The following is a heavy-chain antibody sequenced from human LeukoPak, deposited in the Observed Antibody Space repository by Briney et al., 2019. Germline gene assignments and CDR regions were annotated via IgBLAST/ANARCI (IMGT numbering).Heavy chain of an antibody. CDR1: GFTFSSYG. D-gene: IGHD3-22*01. CDR2: ISGSGGST. V-gene: IGHV3-23*01. CDR3: AKDRAPYDSSGSFDY. Sequence: PGGTLRLSCAASGFTFSSYGMSWVRQAPGKGLEWVSAISGSGGSTYYADSVKGRFTISRDNSKNTLYLQMNSLRAEDTAVYYCAKDRAPYDSSGSFDYWGQGTLVTVSS. J-gene: IGHJ4*02.